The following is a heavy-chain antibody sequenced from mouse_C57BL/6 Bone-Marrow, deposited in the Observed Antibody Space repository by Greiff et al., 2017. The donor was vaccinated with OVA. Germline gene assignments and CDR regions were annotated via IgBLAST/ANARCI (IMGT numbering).Heavy chain of an antibody. CDR1: GYTFTSYW. J-gene: IGHJ3*01. CDR3: VNWDLAWFAY. CDR2: IHPNSGST. D-gene: IGHD4-1*01. Sequence: QVQLQQPGAELVKPGASVKLSCKASGYTFTSYWMHWVKQRPGQGLEWIGMIHPNSGSTNYNEKFKRKATLTVDKSSSTAYMQLSSLTSEDSAVYYCVNWDLAWFAYWGQGTLVTVSA. V-gene: IGHV1-64*01.